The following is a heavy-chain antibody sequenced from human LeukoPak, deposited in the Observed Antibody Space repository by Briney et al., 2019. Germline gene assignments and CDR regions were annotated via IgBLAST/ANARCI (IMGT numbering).Heavy chain of an antibody. Sequence: GGSLRLSCAASGFTFSSYSMNWVRQAPGKGLEWVSYISSSSSTIYYADSVKGRFTISRDNSKDTLYLQMESLITQDTAVFYCAKDIKVTAPGTSAFDYWGQGTLVTVSS. V-gene: IGHV3-48*01. CDR3: AKDIKVTAPGTSAFDY. CDR1: GFTFSSYS. J-gene: IGHJ4*02. D-gene: IGHD6-13*01. CDR2: ISSSSSTI.